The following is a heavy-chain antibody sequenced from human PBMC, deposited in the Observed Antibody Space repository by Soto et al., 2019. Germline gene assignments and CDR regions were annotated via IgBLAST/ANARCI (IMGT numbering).Heavy chain of an antibody. D-gene: IGHD2-15*01. CDR2: IYPGDSDT. CDR1: GYSFANYC. J-gene: IGHJ4*02. V-gene: IGHV5-51*01. CDR3: ARQTYWFDW. Sequence: GEPLKISCKASGYSFANYCIGWVRQMPGKALEWMGVIYPGDSDTRYSPSFQGQVTISADKSISTAYLQWSSLKASDTAMYYCARQTYWFDWWGQGTLVTVCS.